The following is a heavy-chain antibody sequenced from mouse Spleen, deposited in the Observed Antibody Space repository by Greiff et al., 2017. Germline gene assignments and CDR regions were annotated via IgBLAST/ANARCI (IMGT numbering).Heavy chain of an antibody. CDR1: GYTFTNYW. V-gene: IGHV1-63*01. CDR2: IYPGGGYT. J-gene: IGHJ4*01. Sequence: VQLQQSGAELVRPGTSVKMSCKASGYTFTNYWIGWVKQSPGHGLEWIGDIYPGGGYTNYNEKFKGKATLTADKSSSTAYMQFSSLTSEDSAIYYCAREGDGAMDYWGQGTSVTVSS. D-gene: IGHD3-3*01. CDR3: AREGDGAMDY.